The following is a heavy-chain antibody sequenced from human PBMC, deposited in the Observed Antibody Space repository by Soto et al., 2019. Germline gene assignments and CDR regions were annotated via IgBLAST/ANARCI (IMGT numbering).Heavy chain of an antibody. J-gene: IGHJ6*03. Sequence: EVQLVESGGGLVQPGGSLRLSCAASGFTFSNYWMNWVRQAPGKGLEWVSRINSDGSVSSYADSVKGRLTISRDNGKNTLYMQMDSLRAEHTAVCDCAGGDCVGGTCYSLAGSSCYYVDVWGKGTTVTVFS. D-gene: IGHD2-15*01. CDR2: INSDGSVS. CDR3: AGGDCVGGTCYSLAGSSCYYVDV. V-gene: IGHV3-74*02. CDR1: GFTFSNYW.